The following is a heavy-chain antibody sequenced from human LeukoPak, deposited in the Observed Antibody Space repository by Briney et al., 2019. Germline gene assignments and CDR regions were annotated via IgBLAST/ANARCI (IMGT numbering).Heavy chain of an antibody. CDR3: ARGRGGSYHY. J-gene: IGHJ4*02. V-gene: IGHV3-74*01. CDR1: GFTSSNDW. CDR2: INTDGSTT. D-gene: IGHD1-26*01. Sequence: GGSLRLSCAASGFTSSNDWMHWVRQAPGKGLVWVSRINTDGSTTTYADSVKGRFTISRDNAKNTLYLQMNSLRVEDTAVYYCARGRGGSYHYWGQGTLVTVSS.